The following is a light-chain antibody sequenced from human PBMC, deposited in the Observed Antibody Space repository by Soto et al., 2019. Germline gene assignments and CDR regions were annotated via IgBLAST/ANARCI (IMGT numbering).Light chain of an antibody. J-gene: IGKJ1*01. Sequence: EIVMTQSPATLSVSPGERATLSCRASQSVSSNLAWYQQKPGQAPRLLIYGASTRATGIPARFSGSGSGTEFTLTISSLQSEDFAVYYCQRCNNWPLTFGQGTRVEIK. V-gene: IGKV3-15*01. CDR1: QSVSSN. CDR3: QRCNNWPLT. CDR2: GAS.